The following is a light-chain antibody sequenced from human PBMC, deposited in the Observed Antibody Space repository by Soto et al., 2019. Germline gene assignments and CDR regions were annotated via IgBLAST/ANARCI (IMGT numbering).Light chain of an antibody. CDR1: QSVSIS. CDR2: DAS. Sequence: EIVLAQSPATLSLSPGERATLSCRASQSVSISLAWYQQKPGQAPRLLIYDASNRATGVPARFSGSGSGTDFTLTVRRLEHDDFELHYCQQRSNRTPEITVGKGTRLEI. CDR3: QQRSNRTPEIT. J-gene: IGKJ5*01. V-gene: IGKV3-11*01.